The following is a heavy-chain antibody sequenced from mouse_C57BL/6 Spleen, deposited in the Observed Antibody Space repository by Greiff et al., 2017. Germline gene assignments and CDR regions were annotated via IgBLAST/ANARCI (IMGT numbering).Heavy chain of an antibody. V-gene: IGHV1-19*01. CDR2: INPYNGGT. CDR3: ARFHYDDDDGYYAMDY. CDR1: GYTFTDYY. D-gene: IGHD2-4*01. J-gene: IGHJ4*01. Sequence: EVQLQQSGPVLVKPGASVKMSCKASGYTFTDYYMNWVKQSPGKSLEWIGVINPYNGGTSYNQKFKGKATLTVDKSSSTAYMELNSLTSEDSAVYDCARFHYDDDDGYYAMDYWGQGTPVTVSS.